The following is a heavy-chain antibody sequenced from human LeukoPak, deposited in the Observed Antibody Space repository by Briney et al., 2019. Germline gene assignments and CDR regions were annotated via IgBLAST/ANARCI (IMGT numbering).Heavy chain of an antibody. CDR1: GYTFTGYY. CDR2: INPNSGGT. Sequence: GASVKVSCKASGYTFTGYYMHWVRQAPGQGLEWMGWINPNSGGTNYAQKFQGRVTMTRDTSISTAYMELSGLRSDDTAVYYCARSLGETPLTSFDYWGQGTLVTVSS. CDR3: ARSLGETPLTSFDY. D-gene: IGHD3-10*01. J-gene: IGHJ4*02. V-gene: IGHV1-2*02.